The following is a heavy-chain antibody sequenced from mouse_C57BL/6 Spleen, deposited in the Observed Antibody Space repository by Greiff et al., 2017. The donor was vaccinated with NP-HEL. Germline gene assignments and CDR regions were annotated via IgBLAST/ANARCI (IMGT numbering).Heavy chain of an antibody. CDR1: GFNIKNTY. V-gene: IGHV14-3*01. J-gene: IGHJ1*03. D-gene: IGHD1-1*01. Sequence: EVQLVESVAELVRPGASVKLSCTASGFNIKNTYMHWVKQRPEQGLEWIGRIDPANGNTKYAPKFQGKATITADTSSNTAYLQLSSLTSEDTAIYYCASFTTVVATDWYFDVWGTGTTVTVSS. CDR2: IDPANGNT. CDR3: ASFTTVVATDWYFDV.